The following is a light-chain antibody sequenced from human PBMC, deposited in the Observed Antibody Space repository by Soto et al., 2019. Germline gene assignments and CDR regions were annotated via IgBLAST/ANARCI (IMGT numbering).Light chain of an antibody. V-gene: IGKV2-30*01. CDR2: KVS. J-gene: IGKJ2*01. CDR3: MQGTHWPPYT. Sequence: DVVMTQSPLSLPVTLGQPASISCRSSQSLAYSDGNTYLNWFQQRPGQSPRRLIYKVSNRDSGAPXRXSRSVSGHDFTLTISRVEAEDVGVYYRMQGTHWPPYTFGQGTKLEIK. CDR1: QSLAYSDGNTY.